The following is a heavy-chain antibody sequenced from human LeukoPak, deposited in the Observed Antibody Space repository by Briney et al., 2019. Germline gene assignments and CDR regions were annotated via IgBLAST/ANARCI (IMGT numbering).Heavy chain of an antibody. Sequence: GESLKISCKGSGYSLTSYWIGWVRQMPGKGLEWMGIIYPGDSDTRYSPSFQGQVTISADKSISTAYLQWSSLRASDTAMYYCANSQYSSGWAYFDYWGQGTLVTVSS. D-gene: IGHD6-19*01. CDR2: IYPGDSDT. V-gene: IGHV5-51*01. CDR1: GYSLTSYW. CDR3: ANSQYSSGWAYFDY. J-gene: IGHJ4*02.